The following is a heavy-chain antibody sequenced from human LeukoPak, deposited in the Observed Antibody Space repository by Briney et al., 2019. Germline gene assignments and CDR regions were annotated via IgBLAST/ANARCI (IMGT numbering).Heavy chain of an antibody. D-gene: IGHD5-18*01. J-gene: IGHJ3*02. Sequence: ASVKVSCKASGYTFTSYYMHWARQAPGQGLEWMGIINPSGGSTSYAQKFQGRVTMTRDTSTSTVYMELSSLRSEDTAVYYCARDKASLRGYGYGFYAFDIWGQGTMVTVSS. V-gene: IGHV1-46*01. CDR3: ARDKASLRGYGYGFYAFDI. CDR2: INPSGGST. CDR1: GYTFTSYY.